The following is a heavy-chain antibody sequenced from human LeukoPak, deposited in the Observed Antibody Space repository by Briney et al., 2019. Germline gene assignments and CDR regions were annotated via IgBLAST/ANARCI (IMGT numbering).Heavy chain of an antibody. Sequence: ASVKVSCKASGYTFTSYDINWVRQATGQGLEWVGWMNPNSGNTGYAQKFQGRVTMTSDTTISTAYMELRSLTSKDTAVYYCARNVPSTGDFVYWGQGTLVTVSS. CDR3: ARNVPSTGDFVY. J-gene: IGHJ4*02. D-gene: IGHD3-10*01. CDR1: GYTFTSYD. CDR2: MNPNSGNT. V-gene: IGHV1-8*01.